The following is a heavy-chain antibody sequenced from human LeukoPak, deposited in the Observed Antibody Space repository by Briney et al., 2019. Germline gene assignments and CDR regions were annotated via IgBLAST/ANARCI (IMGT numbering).Heavy chain of an antibody. D-gene: IGHD6-13*01. CDR3: ARESPSEVAAVDY. V-gene: IGHV1-2*02. CDR1: GYTFTGYY. CDR2: INPNSGGT. J-gene: IGHJ4*02. Sequence: ASVKVSCKASGYTFTGYYMHWVRQAPGQGLEWMGWINPNSGGTNYAQKFQGRVTMTRDTSISTAYMELSRLRSDDAAVYYCARESPSEVAAVDYWGQGTLVTVSS.